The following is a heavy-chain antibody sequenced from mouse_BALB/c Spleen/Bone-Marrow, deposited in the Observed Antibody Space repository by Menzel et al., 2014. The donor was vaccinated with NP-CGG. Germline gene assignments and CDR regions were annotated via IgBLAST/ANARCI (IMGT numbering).Heavy chain of an antibody. CDR2: IYPGNVNT. CDR3: ARDDYVY. V-gene: IGHV1S56*01. Sequence: VQLQQSGPELVKPGASVRISCKASGYTFTSYYIHWVKQRPGQGLEWIGWIYPGNVNTKYNEKFKGKATLTADKSSSTAYMQLSGLTSEDSAVYFCARDDYVYWGQGTLVTVSA. D-gene: IGHD2-4*01. J-gene: IGHJ3*01. CDR1: GYTFTSYY.